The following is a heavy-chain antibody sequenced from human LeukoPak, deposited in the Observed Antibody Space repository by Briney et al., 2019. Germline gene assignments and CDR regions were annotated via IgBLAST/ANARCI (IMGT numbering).Heavy chain of an antibody. CDR3: ARDQGLTGYFDY. Sequence: ASVKVSCKASGYTFTYRYLHWVRQAPGQGLEWMGIINPSGGNTNYAQKFQGRITMTRDTSTSTVYMELSSLRSEDTAVYFCARDQGLTGYFDYWGQGTLVTVSS. D-gene: IGHD3-9*01. CDR2: INPSGGNT. J-gene: IGHJ4*02. V-gene: IGHV1-46*01. CDR1: GYTFTYRY.